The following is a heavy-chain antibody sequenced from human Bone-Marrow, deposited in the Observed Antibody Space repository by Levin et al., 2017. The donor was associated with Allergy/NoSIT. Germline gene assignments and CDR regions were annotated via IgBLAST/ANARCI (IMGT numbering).Heavy chain of an antibody. CDR2: ISAFSVNT. CDR1: GYTFITNG. V-gene: IGHV1-18*01. Sequence: ASVKVSCKASGYTFITNGITWVRQAPGQGLEWMGWISAFSVNTNYAQKFQGRVTMTTDTSTSTAYMELRSLKFDDTAVYYCARGANGDPWDLWGQGTLVTVSA. CDR3: ARGANGDPWDL. J-gene: IGHJ5*02. D-gene: IGHD2-8*01.